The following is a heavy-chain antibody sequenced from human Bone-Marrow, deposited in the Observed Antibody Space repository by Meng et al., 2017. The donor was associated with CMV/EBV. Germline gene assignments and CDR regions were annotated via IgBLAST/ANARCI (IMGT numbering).Heavy chain of an antibody. D-gene: IGHD5-12*01. CDR3: ARINRYSGYDLGDD. Sequence: GESLKISCKGSGYSFTSYWIGWVRQMPGKGLEWMGIIYPGDSDTRYSPSFQGQVTISADKAISTAYLQWSSLKASDTAMYYCARINRYSGYDLGDDWGQGTLVPVSS. V-gene: IGHV5-51*01. CDR1: GYSFTSYW. CDR2: IYPGDSDT. J-gene: IGHJ4*02.